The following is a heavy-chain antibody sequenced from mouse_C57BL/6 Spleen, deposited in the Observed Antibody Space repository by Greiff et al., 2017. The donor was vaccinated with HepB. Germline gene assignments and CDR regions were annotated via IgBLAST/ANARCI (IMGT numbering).Heavy chain of an antibody. CDR1: GFTFSDFY. V-gene: IGHV7-1*01. J-gene: IGHJ1*03. Sequence: EVQRVESGGGLVQSGRSLRLSCATSGFTFSDFYMEWVRQAPGKGLEWIAASRNKANDYTTEYSASVKGRFIVSRDTSPSILYLQMNALRAEDTAIYYCARDADYYGSSWYFDVWGTGTTVTVSS. CDR2: SRNKANDYTT. D-gene: IGHD1-1*01. CDR3: ARDADYYGSSWYFDV.